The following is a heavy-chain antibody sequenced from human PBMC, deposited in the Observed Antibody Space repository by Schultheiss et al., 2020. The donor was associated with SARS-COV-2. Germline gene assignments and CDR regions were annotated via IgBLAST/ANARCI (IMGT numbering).Heavy chain of an antibody. CDR1: GYTFTSYG. CDR3: AREVPAAIIYYGMDV. Sequence: ASVKVSCKASGYTFTSYGISWVRQAPGQGLEWMGWISAYNGNTNYAQKLQGRVTMTTDTSTSTAYMELRSLRSDDTAVYYCAREVPAAIIYYGMDVWGQGTMVTVSS. V-gene: IGHV1-18*01. D-gene: IGHD2-2*02. CDR2: ISAYNGNT. J-gene: IGHJ6*02.